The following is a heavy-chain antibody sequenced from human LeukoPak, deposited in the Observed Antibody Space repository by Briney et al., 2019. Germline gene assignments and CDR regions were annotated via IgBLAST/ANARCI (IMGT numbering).Heavy chain of an antibody. CDR1: GGSISSYY. D-gene: IGHD2-8*01. V-gene: IGHV4-59*12. CDR2: IYYSGST. J-gene: IGHJ6*03. CDR3: ARLVMSYYMDV. Sequence: SETLSLTCTVSGGSISSYYWSWIRQPPGKGLEWIGYIYYSGSTNYNPSLKSRVTISVDTPKKQFSLNLSSVTAADTAVYYCARLVMSYYMDVWGKGTTVTVSS.